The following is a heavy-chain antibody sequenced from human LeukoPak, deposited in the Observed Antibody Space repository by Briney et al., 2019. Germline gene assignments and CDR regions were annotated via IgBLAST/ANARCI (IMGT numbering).Heavy chain of an antibody. D-gene: IGHD1-26*01. V-gene: IGHV1-18*01. CDR3: ASVGFGVGATGSFDY. CDR1: GYTFTSYG. CDR2: ISAYNGNT. J-gene: IGHJ4*02. Sequence: ASVKVSCKASGYTFTSYGISWVRQAPGQGLEWMGWISAYNGNTNYAQKLQGRVTMTTDTSTSTAYMELRSLRSDDTAVYYCASVGFGVGATGSFDYWGQGTLVTVSS.